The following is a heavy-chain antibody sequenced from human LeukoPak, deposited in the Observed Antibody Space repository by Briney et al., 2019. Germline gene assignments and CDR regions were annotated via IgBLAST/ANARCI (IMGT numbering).Heavy chain of an antibody. J-gene: IGHJ4*02. Sequence: PGGSLRLSCAASGFTFSDYYMIWIRQAPGKGLEWVSCISSSGTTIYYADSVKGRFTISRDNAKNSLFLQMNSLKPEDTAFYYCAKDVAAAVTGGFDYWGQGTLVTVSS. CDR1: GFTFSDYY. CDR2: ISSSGTTI. CDR3: AKDVAAAVTGGFDY. D-gene: IGHD6-13*01. V-gene: IGHV3-11*01.